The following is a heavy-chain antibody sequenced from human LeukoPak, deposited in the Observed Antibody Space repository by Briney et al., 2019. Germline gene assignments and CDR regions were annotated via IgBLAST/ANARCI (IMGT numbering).Heavy chain of an antibody. CDR2: INPNSGGT. D-gene: IGHD6-19*01. CDR1: GHTFTGYY. CDR3: AQSSGWDSLKY. Sequence: ASVKVSCKASGHTFTGYYMHWVRQAPRQGPEWMGWINPNSGGTNHAQKLRGRVSLASDTSISTAYMERCMLRSDDTAVYYCAQSSGWDSLKYWGQGTLVTVSS. J-gene: IGHJ4*02. V-gene: IGHV1-2*02.